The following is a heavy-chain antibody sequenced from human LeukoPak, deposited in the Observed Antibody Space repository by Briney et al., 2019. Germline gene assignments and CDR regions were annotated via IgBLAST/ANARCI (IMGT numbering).Heavy chain of an antibody. J-gene: IGHJ5*02. V-gene: IGHV3-21*01. CDR2: IRSSSSHI. CDR3: ARDPGPLFETVAGNWFDP. CDR1: GFTFSSFS. D-gene: IGHD6-19*01. Sequence: GGSLSLSCAASGFTFSSFSMKWVRQAPGGGLEWVSSIRSSSSHIYYADSVKGRLTISRDNAKNSLYLQMNSLRAEHTAEYYGARDPGPLFETVAGNWFDPWGQGALVTVSS.